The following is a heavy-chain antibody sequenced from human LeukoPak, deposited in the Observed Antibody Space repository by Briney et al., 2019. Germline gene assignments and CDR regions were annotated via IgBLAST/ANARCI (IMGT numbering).Heavy chain of an antibody. CDR3: ARVPYDFWSGYRAHFDY. Sequence: ASVKVSCKASGHTFTGHYIHWVRQAPGQGLEWMGWISAYNGNTNYAQKLQGRVTMTTDTSTSTAYMELRSLRSDDTAVYYCARVPYDFWSGYRAHFDYWGQGTLVTVSS. J-gene: IGHJ4*02. D-gene: IGHD3-3*01. V-gene: IGHV1-18*04. CDR2: ISAYNGNT. CDR1: GHTFTGHY.